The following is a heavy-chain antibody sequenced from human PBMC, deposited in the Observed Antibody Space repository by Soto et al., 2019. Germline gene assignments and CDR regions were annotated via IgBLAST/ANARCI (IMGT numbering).Heavy chain of an antibody. V-gene: IGHV3-33*01. Sequence: GGSLRLSCAASGFTFSSYGMHWVRQAPGKGLEWVAVIWYDGSNKYYADSVKGRFTISRDNSKNTLYLQMNSLRAEDTAVYYCASPYGGWFGELELSELVDVWGQGTTVTVSS. CDR2: IWYDGSNK. CDR1: GFTFSSYG. J-gene: IGHJ6*02. CDR3: ASPYGGWFGELELSELVDV. D-gene: IGHD3-10*01.